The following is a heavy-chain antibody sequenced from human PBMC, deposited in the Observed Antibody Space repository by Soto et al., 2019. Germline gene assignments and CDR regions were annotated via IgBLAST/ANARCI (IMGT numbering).Heavy chain of an antibody. CDR3: ARQGYSYGPGHYFDY. V-gene: IGHV4-39*01. CDR2: IYYSGST. Sequence: KTSETLSLTCTVSGGSISSSSYYWGWIRQPPGKGLEWIGSIYYSGSTYYNPSLKSRVTISVDTSKNQFSLKLSSVTAADTAVYYCARQGYSYGPGHYFDYWGQGTLVTVSS. CDR1: GGSISSSSYY. D-gene: IGHD5-18*01. J-gene: IGHJ4*02.